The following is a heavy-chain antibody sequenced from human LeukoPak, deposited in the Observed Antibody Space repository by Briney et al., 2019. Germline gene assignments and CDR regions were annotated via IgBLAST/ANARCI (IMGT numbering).Heavy chain of an antibody. V-gene: IGHV3-23*01. J-gene: IGHJ4*02. CDR1: GFTFSNND. CDR2: ISGSGDNT. Sequence: GGSLRLSCAASGFTFSNNDISWVRQAPGKGLEWASAISGSGDNTNYGDSVKGRFTISRDNAKNRLFLQMNSLRVEDTAIYYCARRGSYFGGFDYWGQGTLVSVPS. CDR3: ARRGSYFGGFDY. D-gene: IGHD1-26*01.